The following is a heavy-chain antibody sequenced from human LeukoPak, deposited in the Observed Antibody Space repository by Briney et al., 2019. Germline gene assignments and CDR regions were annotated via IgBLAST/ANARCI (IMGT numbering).Heavy chain of an antibody. J-gene: IGHJ3*02. Sequence: GGSLRLSCAASGFTFSNYWMHWVRQAPGKGLVWVSRINSDGINTSYADSVKGRFTISRDNAKNSLYLQMSSLRAEDTAVYYCASEGYGGNSDAFDIWGQGTMVTVS. CDR2: INSDGINT. CDR3: ASEGYGGNSDAFDI. D-gene: IGHD4-23*01. CDR1: GFTFSNYW. V-gene: IGHV3-74*01.